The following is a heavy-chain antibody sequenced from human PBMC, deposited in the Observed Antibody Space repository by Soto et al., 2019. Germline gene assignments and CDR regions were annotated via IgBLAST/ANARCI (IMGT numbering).Heavy chain of an antibody. V-gene: IGHV3-33*01. CDR2: IWYDGSNK. J-gene: IGHJ6*02. D-gene: IGHD5-18*01. CDR1: GFTFSSYG. CDR3: AREGYRYDTAMGLAYYYYGMDV. Sequence: QVQLVESGGGVVQPGRSLRLSCAASGFTFSSYGMHWVRQAPGKGLEWVAVIWYDGSNKYYADSVKGRFTISRDNSKNTLYLQMNSLRAEDTAVYYCAREGYRYDTAMGLAYYYYGMDVWGQGTTVTVSS.